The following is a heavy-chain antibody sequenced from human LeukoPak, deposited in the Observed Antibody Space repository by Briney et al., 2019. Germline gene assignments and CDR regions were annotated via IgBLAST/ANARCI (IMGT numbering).Heavy chain of an antibody. Sequence: SETLSLTCTVSGGSITGYHWSWIRQPPGKGLEWIGYIYSNEATQYKPSLTSRVTISADTSKNQFSLNLTSVSAADTAIYYCARRNDFDIWGQGTMVTVSS. CDR2: IYSNEAT. CDR1: GGSITGYH. V-gene: IGHV4-4*08. J-gene: IGHJ3*02. CDR3: ARRNDFDI.